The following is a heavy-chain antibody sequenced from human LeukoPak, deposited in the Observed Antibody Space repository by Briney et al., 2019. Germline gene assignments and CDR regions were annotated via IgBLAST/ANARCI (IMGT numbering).Heavy chain of an antibody. J-gene: IGHJ4*02. D-gene: IGHD2-21*02. CDR1: GGSILTSSYY. CDR3: ASSYCGGDCHSAGEY. Sequence: PSETLSLTCTVSGGSILTSSYYWGWIRQPPGKGLEWIGSIYYIGSTSYNPSLKSRVTISVDTSKNQFSLKLSSVTAADTAVYYCASSYCGGDCHSAGEYWGQGTLVTVSS. V-gene: IGHV4-39*07. CDR2: IYYIGST.